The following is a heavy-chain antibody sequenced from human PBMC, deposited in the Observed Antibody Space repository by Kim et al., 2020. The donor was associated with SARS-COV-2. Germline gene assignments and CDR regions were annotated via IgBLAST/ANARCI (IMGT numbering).Heavy chain of an antibody. CDR1: GFTFSNSW. CDR3: ARGGNYYFDY. J-gene: IGHJ4*02. D-gene: IGHD1-1*01. CDR2: MNFDGSTT. Sequence: GGSLRLSCAASGFTFSNSWMHWVRQAPGKGLVWVSRMNFDGSTTNYADSVKGRFTTSRNNAMNTLYLQMNSLRAEDTAVYYCARGGNYYFDYWGRGTLVTVSS. V-gene: IGHV3-74*01.